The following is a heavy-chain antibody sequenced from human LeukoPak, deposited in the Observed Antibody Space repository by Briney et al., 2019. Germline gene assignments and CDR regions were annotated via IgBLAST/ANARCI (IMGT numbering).Heavy chain of an antibody. CDR3: TTEDRYGAGAGCLDY. D-gene: IGHD4-17*01. CDR2: IIPIFGTA. Sequence: SVKVSCKASGYTFTSYDISWVRQAPGQGLEWLGGIIPIFGTANYAQKFQGRVTITADESTSTAYMELNSLKTEDTAVYYCTTEDRYGAGAGCLDYWGQGTLVTVSS. V-gene: IGHV1-69*13. CDR1: GYTFTSYD. J-gene: IGHJ4*02.